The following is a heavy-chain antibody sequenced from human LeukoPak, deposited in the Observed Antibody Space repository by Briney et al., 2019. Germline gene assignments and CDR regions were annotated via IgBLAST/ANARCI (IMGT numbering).Heavy chain of an antibody. J-gene: IGHJ3*02. CDR3: ARDSPEPGAFDI. Sequence: PRGSVNVSCKASGYTFTSYGISWVRQAPGQGLEGIGWISGYNGNTNYAQKLQGRVTMTTDTSTSTAYMELRSLRSDDTAVYYCARDSPEPGAFDIWGQGTMVTVSS. CDR2: ISGYNGNT. D-gene: IGHD1-14*01. CDR1: GYTFTSYG. V-gene: IGHV1-18*01.